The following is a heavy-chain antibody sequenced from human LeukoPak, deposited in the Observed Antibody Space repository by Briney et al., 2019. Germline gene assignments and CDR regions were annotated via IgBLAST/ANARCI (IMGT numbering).Heavy chain of an antibody. CDR3: ARGKVATINY. D-gene: IGHD5-12*01. CDR1: GFTFSSYS. Sequence: GGSLRLSCAASGFTFSSYSMSWVRQAPGKGLEWVSSISSSSSYIYYADSVKGRFTISRDNAKNSLYLQMNSLKAEDTAVYYCARGKVATINYWGQGTLVTVSS. J-gene: IGHJ4*02. CDR2: ISSSSSYI. V-gene: IGHV3-21*01.